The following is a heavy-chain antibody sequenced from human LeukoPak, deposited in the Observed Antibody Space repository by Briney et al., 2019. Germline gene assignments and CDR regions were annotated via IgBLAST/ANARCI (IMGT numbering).Heavy chain of an antibody. D-gene: IGHD3-22*01. V-gene: IGHV4-59*01. CDR2: IYYSGST. J-gene: IGHJ4*02. Sequence: SETLSLTCTVSGGSISSYYWSWIRQPPGKGLEWIGYIYYSGSTNYNPSLKSRVTISVDTSKNQFSLKLSSVTAADTAVYYCARVGEGDYDSSGYYQIDYWGQGTLVTVSS. CDR1: GGSISSYY. CDR3: ARVGEGDYDSSGYYQIDY.